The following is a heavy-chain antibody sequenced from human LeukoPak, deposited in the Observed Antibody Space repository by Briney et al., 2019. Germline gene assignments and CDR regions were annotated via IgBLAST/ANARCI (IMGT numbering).Heavy chain of an antibody. D-gene: IGHD5-18*01. J-gene: IGHJ4*02. V-gene: IGHV4-31*03. Sequence: SETLSLTCTVSGGSISSGGYYWSWIRQHPGKSLEWIGYIYYSGSTYYNPSLKSRVTISVDTSKNQFSLKLSSVTAAGTAVYYCGGNTAIRSGPGPFASWGRGTLVPVSS. CDR2: IYYSGST. CDR3: GGNTAIRSGPGPFAS. CDR1: GGSISSGGYY.